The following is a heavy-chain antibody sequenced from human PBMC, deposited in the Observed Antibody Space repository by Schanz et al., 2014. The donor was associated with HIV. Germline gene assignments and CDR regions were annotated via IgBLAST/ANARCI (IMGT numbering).Heavy chain of an antibody. Sequence: QLLESGGGLVQPGESLRLSCAVSGFRFSSHAMTWVRQAPGKGLEWVSGISISGETTYYADSVKGRFTISRDNSKNTLYLQMNSLRVEDTAVYYCANEEVPNDYWGQGTLVTVSS. V-gene: IGHV3-23*01. J-gene: IGHJ4*02. CDR2: ISISGETT. CDR3: ANEEVPNDY. CDR1: GFRFSSHA.